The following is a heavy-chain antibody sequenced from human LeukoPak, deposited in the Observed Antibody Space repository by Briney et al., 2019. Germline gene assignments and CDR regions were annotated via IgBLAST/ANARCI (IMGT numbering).Heavy chain of an antibody. J-gene: IGHJ4*02. V-gene: IGHV3-30*02. CDR2: TRYDGVN. CDR1: GFTFSTYG. D-gene: IGHD1-7*01. Sequence: GGSLRLSCAASGFTFSTYGMHWVRQAPGKGLEWVTFTRYDGVNNADSVKGRFTISRDNSKSTLYLQMNSLRTEDTAVYYCAASGPVGGNWYSTDFWGQGTLVTVSS. CDR3: AASGPVGGNWYSTDF.